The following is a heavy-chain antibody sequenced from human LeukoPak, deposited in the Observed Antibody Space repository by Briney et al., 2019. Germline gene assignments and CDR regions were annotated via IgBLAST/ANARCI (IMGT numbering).Heavy chain of an antibody. CDR1: GGSITDYF. Sequence: SETLSLTCALSGGSITDYFYNWVRQPPGKGLEWIGEINHSGSSTYNPSLKSRVIISLDTSKNQFSLKLSSVTAADTAVYYCARVGDLFGAHRVRGLPPDYYYMDVWGKGTTVTVSS. CDR3: ARVGDLFGAHRVRGLPPDYYYMDV. D-gene: IGHD3-10*01. CDR2: INHSGSS. V-gene: IGHV4-34*01. J-gene: IGHJ6*03.